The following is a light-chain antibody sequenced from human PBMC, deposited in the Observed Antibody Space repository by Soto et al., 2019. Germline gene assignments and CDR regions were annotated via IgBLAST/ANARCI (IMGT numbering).Light chain of an antibody. V-gene: IGLV2-23*02. Sequence: QSALTQPPSVSGSPGQSITISCTGTSTDIGAYDVVYWYQQEPGKAPKVIIYDVSKRPSGVANRFSGSKSGNTASLTISGLEPEDAGDYYHFSYGGNTAPVVFGGGTKVTVL. CDR1: STDIGAYDV. CDR3: FSYGGNTAPVV. J-gene: IGLJ2*01. CDR2: DVS.